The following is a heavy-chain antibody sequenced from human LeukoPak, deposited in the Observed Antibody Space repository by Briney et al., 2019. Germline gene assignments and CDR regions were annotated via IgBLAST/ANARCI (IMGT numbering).Heavy chain of an antibody. D-gene: IGHD6-13*01. Sequence: SETLSRTCSVSGDSITGYYWGWIRQPPGKGLEWIGNVYYTGNTYYNSSLKSRVTISVDTSKNQFSLKLSSVTAADTAVYYCASSSSWYVEGYYYYYMDVWGKGTTVTVSS. CDR2: VYYTGNT. CDR1: GDSITGYY. J-gene: IGHJ6*03. V-gene: IGHV4-59*01. CDR3: ASSSSWYVEGYYYYYMDV.